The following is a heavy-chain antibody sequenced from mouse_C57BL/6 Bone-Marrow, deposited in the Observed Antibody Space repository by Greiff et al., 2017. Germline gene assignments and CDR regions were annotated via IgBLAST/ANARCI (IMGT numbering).Heavy chain of an antibody. D-gene: IGHD2-4*01. J-gene: IGHJ1*03. Sequence: EVKLVESGGGLVKPGGSLKLSCAASGFTFSDYGMHWVRQAPEKGLEWVAYISSGSSTIYYADTVKGRFTLSRDNAKNTLFLQMTSLRSDDTAMYYCARKDYDYEDWYFDVWGTGTTVTVSS. V-gene: IGHV5-17*01. CDR3: ARKDYDYEDWYFDV. CDR2: ISSGSSTI. CDR1: GFTFSDYG.